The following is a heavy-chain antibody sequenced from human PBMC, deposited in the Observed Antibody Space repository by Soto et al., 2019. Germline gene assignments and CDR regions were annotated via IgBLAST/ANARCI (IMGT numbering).Heavy chain of an antibody. CDR1: GFTFSSYS. V-gene: IGHV3-21*01. CDR2: ISSSSSYI. J-gene: IGHJ3*02. CDR3: XXXXXXXDAFDI. Sequence: EVQLVESGGGLVKPGGSLRLSCAASGFTFSSYSMNWVRQAPGKGLEWVSSISSSSSYIYYADSVKGRFTISRDNAKNXXXXXXXXXXXXXXXXXXXXXXXXXXDAFDIWGQGTMVTVSS.